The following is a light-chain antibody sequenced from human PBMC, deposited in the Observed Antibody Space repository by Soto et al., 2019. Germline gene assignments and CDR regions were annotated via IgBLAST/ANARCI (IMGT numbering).Light chain of an antibody. CDR3: QQYSGIPYT. CDR2: WAS. Sequence: DIVMTQSPDSLAVSLGERATINCRSSQSVLYSANNKNYLAWYQQKPGQPPKLLIYWASTRESGVPDRFTGSGSGTDFTLAISGLQGEDVAVYYCQQYSGIPYTFGQGTKLEIK. J-gene: IGKJ2*01. V-gene: IGKV4-1*01. CDR1: QSVLYSANNKNY.